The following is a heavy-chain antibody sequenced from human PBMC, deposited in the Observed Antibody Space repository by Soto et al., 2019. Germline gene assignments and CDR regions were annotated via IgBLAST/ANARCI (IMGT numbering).Heavy chain of an antibody. CDR1: GFTFREHY. J-gene: IGHJ4*02. CDR2: IKNKANSYST. Sequence: VQLVEFGGGLVQPGGSLRRSCAASGFTFREHYMDWVRQAPGQGLEWIGRIKNKANSYSTEYAASVQGRFTISRDDSKNSLYLQMNSLKTDDTAVYYCARIRLVGGTNRDRYFEYWGQGTLVTVSS. V-gene: IGHV3-72*01. CDR3: ARIRLVGGTNRDRYFEY. D-gene: IGHD1-26*01.